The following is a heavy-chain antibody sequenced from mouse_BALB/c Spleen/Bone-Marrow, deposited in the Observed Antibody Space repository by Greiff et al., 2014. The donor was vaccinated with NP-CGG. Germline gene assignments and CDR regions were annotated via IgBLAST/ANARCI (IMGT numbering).Heavy chain of an antibody. Sequence: VQLKHSGAELVKPGASVKLSCTASGLNIKDTYMHWVKQRPEQGLEWIGRIDPANGNTKYDPKFQGKATITADTSSNTAYLQLSSLTSEDTAVYYRAAYYYGSSQFAYWGQGTLVTVSA. CDR1: GLNIKDTY. CDR2: IDPANGNT. V-gene: IGHV14-3*02. CDR3: AAYYYGSSQFAY. J-gene: IGHJ3*01. D-gene: IGHD1-1*01.